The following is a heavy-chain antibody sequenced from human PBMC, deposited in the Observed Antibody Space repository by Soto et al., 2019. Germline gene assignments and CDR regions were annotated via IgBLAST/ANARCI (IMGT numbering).Heavy chain of an antibody. Sequence: LRLSCAASGFTFSSYWMSWVRQAPGKGLEWVANIKQDGSEKYYVDSVKGRFTISRDNAKNSLYLQMNSLRAEDTAVYYCAREDILTGLYYYYYYMDVWGKGTTVTVSS. V-gene: IGHV3-7*01. CDR2: IKQDGSEK. CDR3: AREDILTGLYYYYYYMDV. D-gene: IGHD3-9*01. CDR1: GFTFSSYW. J-gene: IGHJ6*03.